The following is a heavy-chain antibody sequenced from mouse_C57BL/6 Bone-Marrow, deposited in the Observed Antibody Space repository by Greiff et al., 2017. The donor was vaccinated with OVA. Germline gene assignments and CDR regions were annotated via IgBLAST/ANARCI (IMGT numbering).Heavy chain of an antibody. V-gene: IGHV3-6*01. CDR1: GYSITSGYY. D-gene: IGHD3-2*02. CDR3: ARGGAQATLLAY. CDR2: ISYDGSN. Sequence: EVQLVESGPGLVKPSQSLSLTCSVTGYSITSGYYWNWIRQFPGNKLEWMGSISYDGSNNYNPSLKNRISITRDTSKNQFFLKLNSVTTEDTATYYCARGGAQATLLAYWGQGTLVTVSA. J-gene: IGHJ3*01.